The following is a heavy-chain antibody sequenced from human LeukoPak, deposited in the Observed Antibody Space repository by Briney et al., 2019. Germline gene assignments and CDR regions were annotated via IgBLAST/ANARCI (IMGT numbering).Heavy chain of an antibody. CDR1: GYTFTSCD. CDR2: MNPNSGNT. CDR3: ARGQYSSSSIGGH. V-gene: IGHV1-8*01. D-gene: IGHD6-6*01. J-gene: IGHJ4*02. Sequence: ASVKVSCKASGYTFTSCDINWVRQATGQGLEWMGWMNPNSGNTGYAQKFQGRVTMTRNTSTSTAYMELSSLRSEDTAVYYCARGQYSSSSIGGHWGQGTLLTVSS.